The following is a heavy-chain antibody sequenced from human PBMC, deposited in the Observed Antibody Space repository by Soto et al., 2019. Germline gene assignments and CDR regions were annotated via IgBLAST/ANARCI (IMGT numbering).Heavy chain of an antibody. Sequence: SETLSLTCTVSGGSVRSKNHYWGWIRQPPGKGLEWIGSIFYSGTTYYNPSLKSRVTLSVDTSKNQFSLKVTSVTAADTAIYYCATQFPIGFNYDSDMDVWGQGTTVTVSS. J-gene: IGHJ6*02. V-gene: IGHV4-39*01. CDR2: IFYSGTT. D-gene: IGHD3-22*01. CDR1: GGSVRSKNHY. CDR3: ATQFPIGFNYDSDMDV.